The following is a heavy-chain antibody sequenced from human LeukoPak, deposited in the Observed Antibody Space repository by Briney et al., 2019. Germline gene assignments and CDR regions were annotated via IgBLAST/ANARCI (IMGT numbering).Heavy chain of an antibody. J-gene: IGHJ4*02. CDR1: GFTFSSYA. Sequence: SGGSLRLSCAASGFTFSSYAMSWVRQAPGKGLEWVSTITGSGGSTYYADSVKGRLTISRDNSKNTLHLQMNSLRAEDTAVYYCAKDLSRRKVGAYQFDYWGQGTLVTVSS. CDR3: AKDLSRRKVGAYQFDY. V-gene: IGHV3-23*01. D-gene: IGHD1-26*01. CDR2: ITGSGGST.